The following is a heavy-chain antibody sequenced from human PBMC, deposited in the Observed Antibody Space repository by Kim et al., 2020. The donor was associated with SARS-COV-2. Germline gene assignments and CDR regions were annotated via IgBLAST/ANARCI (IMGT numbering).Heavy chain of an antibody. D-gene: IGHD2-15*01. J-gene: IGHJ5*02. CDR3: ARERLGYCSGGSCSNWFDP. Sequence: GRFTISRDNSKNTLYLQMNSLRAEDTAVYYCARERLGYCSGGSCSNWFDPWGQGTLVTVSS. V-gene: IGHV3-30*07.